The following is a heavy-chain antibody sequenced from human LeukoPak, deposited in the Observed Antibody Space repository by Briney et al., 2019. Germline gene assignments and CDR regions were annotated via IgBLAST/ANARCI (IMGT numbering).Heavy chain of an antibody. Sequence: PGGSLRLSCAASGFTFSSYAMHWVRQAPGKGLEWVAVISYDGSNKYYADSVKGRFTISRDNSKNTLYLQMNSLRAEDTAVYYCVGSIDYWGQGTLVTVSS. CDR2: ISYDGSNK. J-gene: IGHJ4*02. CDR1: GFTFSSYA. CDR3: VGSIDY. V-gene: IGHV3-30-3*01.